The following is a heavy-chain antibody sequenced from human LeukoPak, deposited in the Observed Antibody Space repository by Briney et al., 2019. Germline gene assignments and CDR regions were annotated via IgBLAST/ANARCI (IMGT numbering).Heavy chain of an antibody. CDR2: ISYDGSNK. CDR3: AKDIDWYYYDSSGLSGFDY. D-gene: IGHD3-22*01. CDR1: GFTFSSYG. V-gene: IGHV3-30*18. Sequence: GGSLRLSCAASGFTFSSYGMHWVRQAPGKGLEWVAVISYDGSNKYYADSVKGRFTISRDNSKNTLYLQMNSLGAEDTAVYYCAKDIDWYYYDSSGLSGFDYWGQGTLVTVSS. J-gene: IGHJ4*02.